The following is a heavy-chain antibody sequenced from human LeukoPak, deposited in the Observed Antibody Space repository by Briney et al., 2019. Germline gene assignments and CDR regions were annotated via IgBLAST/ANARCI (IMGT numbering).Heavy chain of an antibody. CDR3: AREQGGFSYYYDSSGYYL. J-gene: IGHJ5*02. Sequence: SQTLSLTCTVSGGSISSGSYYWRWIRQPAGKGLEWIGRIYTSGSTNYNPSLKSRVTISVDTSKNQFSLKLSSVTAADTAVYYCAREQGGFSYYYDSSGYYLWGQGTLVTVSS. CDR2: IYTSGST. CDR1: GGSISSGSYY. D-gene: IGHD3-22*01. V-gene: IGHV4-61*02.